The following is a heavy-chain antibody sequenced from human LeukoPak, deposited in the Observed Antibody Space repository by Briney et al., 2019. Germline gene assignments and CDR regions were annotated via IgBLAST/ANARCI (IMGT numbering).Heavy chain of an antibody. Sequence: GGSLRLSCAASGFTFSSYEMNWVRQAPGKGLEWVSYISSSGGTIYYADSVKGRFTISRDNATNSLYLQMNSLRAEDTAVYYCARDTQYYDFWSGHWHTNYYGMDVWGQGTTVTVSS. V-gene: IGHV3-48*03. D-gene: IGHD3-3*01. J-gene: IGHJ6*02. CDR3: ARDTQYYDFWSGHWHTNYYGMDV. CDR2: ISSSGGTI. CDR1: GFTFSSYE.